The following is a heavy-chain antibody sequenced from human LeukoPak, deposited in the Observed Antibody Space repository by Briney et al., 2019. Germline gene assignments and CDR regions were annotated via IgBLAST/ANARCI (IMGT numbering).Heavy chain of an antibody. V-gene: IGHV4-59*06. CDR3: AREETSTLGPDY. CDR1: GGXISSYY. CDR2: IYYSGST. D-gene: IGHD2-2*01. Sequence: PSETLSLTCTVSGGXISSYYCSWIRQHPGKGLEWIGYIYYSGSTYYNPSLKSRVTISVDTSKNQFSLKLSSVTAADTAVYYCAREETSTLGPDYWGQGTLVTVSS. J-gene: IGHJ4*02.